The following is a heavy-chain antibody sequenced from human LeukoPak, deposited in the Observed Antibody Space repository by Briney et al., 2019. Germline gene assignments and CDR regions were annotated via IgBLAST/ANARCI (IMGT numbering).Heavy chain of an antibody. CDR1: GFTFRSYW. Sequence: GGSLRLSCAASGFTFRSYWMAWVRQAPGKGLEWVANIKGDESAKHQADSVKGRFTISRDNAQNLLYLQMSSLRGEDTAVYYCARDAVGSLDYWGQGTLVTVSS. J-gene: IGHJ4*02. D-gene: IGHD1-26*01. CDR3: ARDAVGSLDY. CDR2: IKGDESAK. V-gene: IGHV3-7*01.